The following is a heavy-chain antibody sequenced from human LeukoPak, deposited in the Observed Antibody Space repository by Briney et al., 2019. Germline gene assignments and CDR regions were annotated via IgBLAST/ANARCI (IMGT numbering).Heavy chain of an antibody. CDR2: INPDSGGT. J-gene: IGHJ6*03. Sequence: GASVKVSCKASGYSFTDYYMHWVRQAPGQGLESMGWINPDSGGTNYPQKFQGRVTMTRDTSISTAYMELSRLGSDDTAVYYCARGGHYYSYSMDVWGKGTTVTVSS. V-gene: IGHV1-2*02. CDR1: GYSFTDYY. CDR3: ARGGHYYSYSMDV.